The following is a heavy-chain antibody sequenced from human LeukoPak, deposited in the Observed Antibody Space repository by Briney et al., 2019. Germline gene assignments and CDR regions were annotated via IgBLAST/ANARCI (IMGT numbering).Heavy chain of an antibody. Sequence: GGSLRLSCAASAFTLSSYSMNCVRQAPGKGLEWVSSISSSSSYIYYADSVKGRFTISRDNAKNSLYLQMNSLRAEDTAVYYCARARITMVRAVTSNEGCFDYWGQGTLVTVSS. CDR1: AFTLSSYS. J-gene: IGHJ4*02. CDR3: ARARITMVRAVTSNEGCFDY. D-gene: IGHD3-10*01. CDR2: ISSSSSYI. V-gene: IGHV3-21*01.